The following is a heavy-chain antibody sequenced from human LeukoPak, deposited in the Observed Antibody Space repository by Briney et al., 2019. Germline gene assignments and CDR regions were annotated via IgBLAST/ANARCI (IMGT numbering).Heavy chain of an antibody. CDR2: FYSSGNA. CDR3: ARDLRYSASY. Sequence: SQTLSLTCTVSGGSLDLGSYYWTWVRQPPEKGLEWIGHFYSSGNAIARYNPSLESRVTISLDTSKNQFPLKLTSVTAADTAVYYCARDLRYSASYWGQGTLVTVSS. CDR1: GGSLDLGSYY. V-gene: IGHV4-61*09. D-gene: IGHD2-21*01. J-gene: IGHJ4*02.